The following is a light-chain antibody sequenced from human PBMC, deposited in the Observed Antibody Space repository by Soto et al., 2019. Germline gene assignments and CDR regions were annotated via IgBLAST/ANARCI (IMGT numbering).Light chain of an antibody. CDR1: QSVSSSY. Sequence: EIVLTQSLGTLSLSPGERATLSCSASQSVSSSYLAWYQQKPGQAPRPLIYGASSRAIGIPDRFSGSGSGTDFTLTIIRLEPEDFAVHYCQQYGSSPWTFGQGTKVDIK. CDR2: GAS. J-gene: IGKJ1*01. CDR3: QQYGSSPWT. V-gene: IGKV3-20*01.